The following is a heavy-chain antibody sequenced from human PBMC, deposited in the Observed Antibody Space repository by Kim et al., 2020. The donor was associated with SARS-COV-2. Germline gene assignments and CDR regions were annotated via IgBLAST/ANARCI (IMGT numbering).Heavy chain of an antibody. CDR3: AKDLSRYFDWLLIGGLDY. D-gene: IGHD3-9*01. CDR2: ISGSGDST. CDR1: GFTFSNYA. J-gene: IGHJ4*02. V-gene: IGHV3-23*01. Sequence: GGSLRLSCAASGFTFSNYAMSWVRQAPGKGLEWVSGISGSGDSTYYADSVKGRFTISRDNSKNTLYLQMSSLRAEDTAVYYCAKDLSRYFDWLLIGGLDYWGQGTLVTVSS.